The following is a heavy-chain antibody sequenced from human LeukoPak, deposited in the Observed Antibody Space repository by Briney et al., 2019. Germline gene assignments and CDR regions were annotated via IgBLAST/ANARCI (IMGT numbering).Heavy chain of an antibody. CDR3: ARHDYGGNSDAGYY. J-gene: IGHJ4*02. Sequence: VKVSCKASGGTFSSYAISWVRQAPGQGLEWMGRIIPIFGTANYAQKFQGRVTITTDESTSTAYMGLSSLRSEDTAVYYCARHDYGGNSDAGYYWGQGTLVTVSS. D-gene: IGHD4-23*01. V-gene: IGHV1-69*13. CDR2: IIPIFGTA. CDR1: GGTFSSYA.